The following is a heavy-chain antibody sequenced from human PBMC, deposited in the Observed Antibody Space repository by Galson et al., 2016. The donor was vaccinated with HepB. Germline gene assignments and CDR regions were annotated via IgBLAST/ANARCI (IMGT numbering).Heavy chain of an antibody. CDR1: GGSIGRSSYF. Sequence: LSLTCSVSGGSIGRSSYFWGWIRQPPGKGLEWIASIYYSGTTYYTPSLKGRVTISIDTSKNQFSLRLNSMTAADTAVYYCERTTYCGADCYSGFAAFDVWGRGTMVIVSS. D-gene: IGHD2-21*02. CDR2: IYYSGTT. J-gene: IGHJ3*01. CDR3: ERTTYCGADCYSGFAAFDV. V-gene: IGHV4-39*01.